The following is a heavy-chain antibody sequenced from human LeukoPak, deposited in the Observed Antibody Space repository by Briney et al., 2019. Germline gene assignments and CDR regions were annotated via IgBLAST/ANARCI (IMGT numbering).Heavy chain of an antibody. J-gene: IGHJ4*02. CDR2: ISRSGSTI. Sequence: PGGSLRLSCAASGFTFSNAWMSWVRQAPGKGLEWVSYISRSGSTIYFADSVKGRFTISRDTSKNTLYLQMNSLRAEDTAVYYCAKDMGEDGSYYLDYWGQGTLVTVSS. CDR3: AKDMGEDGSYYLDY. V-gene: IGHV3-11*01. D-gene: IGHD1-26*01. CDR1: GFTFSNAW.